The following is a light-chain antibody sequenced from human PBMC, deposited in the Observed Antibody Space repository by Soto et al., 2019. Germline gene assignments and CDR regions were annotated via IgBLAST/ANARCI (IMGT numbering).Light chain of an antibody. V-gene: IGLV2-14*01. Sequence: QSALTQPASVSGSLGQSITISCTGTSXDVGGYNYVSWYQQDPGKAPKLMIYEVNNRPSGVSNRFSGSKSGNTASLTISGLQAEDETDYYCSSYTSSSALDRVFGTGTKVTVL. CDR2: EVN. CDR3: SSYTSSSALDRV. CDR1: SXDVGGYNY. J-gene: IGLJ1*01.